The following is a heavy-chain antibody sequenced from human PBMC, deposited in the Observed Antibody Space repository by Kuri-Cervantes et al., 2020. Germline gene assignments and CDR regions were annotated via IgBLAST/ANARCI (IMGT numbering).Heavy chain of an antibody. D-gene: IGHD4-17*01. V-gene: IGHV4-34*01. CDR2: INHSGST. J-gene: IGHJ3*02. Sequence: GSLRLSCAVYGGSFSGYYWSWIRQPPGKGLEWIGEINHSGSTNYNPSLKSRVTISVDTSKNQFSLKLSSVTAADTAVYYCARKGNYGDYFYAFGIWGQGTMVTVSS. CDR3: ARKGNYGDYFYAFGI. CDR1: GGSFSGYY.